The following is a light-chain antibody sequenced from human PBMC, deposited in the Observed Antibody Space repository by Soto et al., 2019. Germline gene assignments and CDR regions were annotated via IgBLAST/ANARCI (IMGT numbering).Light chain of an antibody. V-gene: IGKV1-8*01. CDR2: AAS. CDR1: QTIYSY. CDR3: HQNFNYPRT. Sequence: AIQMTQSPSSVSASTGDRVTISCRATQTIYSYLAWYQQKPGKPPNLLIYAASTLQSGVPSRFNGSGSEPDFTLTITALQYADSATYYCHQNFNYPRTFGQGTKVEI. J-gene: IGKJ1*01.